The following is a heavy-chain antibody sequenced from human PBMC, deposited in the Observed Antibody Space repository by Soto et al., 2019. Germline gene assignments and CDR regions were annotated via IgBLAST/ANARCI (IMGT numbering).Heavy chain of an antibody. CDR1: GFTFSSYG. V-gene: IGHV3-33*01. CDR2: IWYDGSNK. CDR3: AREPNYDFWSGYSDPYFDY. J-gene: IGHJ4*02. D-gene: IGHD3-3*01. Sequence: GGSLRLSCAASGFTFSSYGMHWVRQAPGKGLEWVAVIWYDGSNKYYADSVKGRFTISRDNSKNTLYLQMNSLRAEDTAVYYCAREPNYDFWSGYSDPYFDYWGQGTLVTVSS.